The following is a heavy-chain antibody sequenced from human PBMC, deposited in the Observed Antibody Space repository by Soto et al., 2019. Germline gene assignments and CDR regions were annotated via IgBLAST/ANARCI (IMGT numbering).Heavy chain of an antibody. V-gene: IGHV3-9*01. CDR1: GFSFDDYA. J-gene: IGHJ4*02. D-gene: IGHD5-12*01. CDR2: IAWNSGNM. Sequence: EVQLVESGGGLVQPGGSLRLSCAASGFSFDDYAMHWVRRAPGKGLEWVSGIAWNSGNMAYADSVKGRFTISRDNAKKSLYMQMNSLRAEDTALYYCVKGMGQWLRSFHCWGQGTLVTVSS. CDR3: VKGMGQWLRSFHC.